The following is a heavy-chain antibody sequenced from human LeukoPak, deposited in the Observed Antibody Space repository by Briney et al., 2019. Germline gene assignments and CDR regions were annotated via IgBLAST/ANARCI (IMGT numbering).Heavy chain of an antibody. Sequence: GGSLRLSCAASEFSVGSNYMTWVRQAPGKGLEWVSLIYSGGSTYYADSVKGRFTTSRDNSKNTLYLQMNSLRAEDTAVYYWGKDPPLVWQDAFDNLGQGTMVTVSS. V-gene: IGHV3-66*01. CDR2: IYSGGST. J-gene: IGHJ3*02. CDR3: GKDPPLVWQDAFDN. D-gene: IGHD6-13*01. CDR1: EFSVGSNY.